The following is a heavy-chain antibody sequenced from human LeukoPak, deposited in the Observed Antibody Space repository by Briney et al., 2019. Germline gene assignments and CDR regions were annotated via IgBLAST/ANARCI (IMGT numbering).Heavy chain of an antibody. J-gene: IGHJ5*02. CDR1: GGSISSSSYY. V-gene: IGHV4-39*07. CDR2: IYYSGST. Sequence: PSETLSLTCTVSGGSISSSSYYWGWIRQPPGKGLGWIGSIYYSGSTYYNPSLKSRVTISVDTSKNQFSLKLSSVTAADTAVYYCARVKKQLENNWFDPWGQGTLVTVSS. D-gene: IGHD6-13*01. CDR3: ARVKKQLENNWFDP.